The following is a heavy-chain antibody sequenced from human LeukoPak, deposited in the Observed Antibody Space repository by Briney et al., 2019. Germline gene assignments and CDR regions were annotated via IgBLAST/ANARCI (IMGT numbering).Heavy chain of an antibody. D-gene: IGHD3-16*01. V-gene: IGHV4-61*01. J-gene: IGHJ5*02. Sequence: SETLSLTCTVSGGSVSSGSYYWSWIRQPPGKGLEWIGYIYYSGSTNYNPSLKSRVTISVDTSKNQFSLKLSSVTAADTAVYYCARAPLFWGPPQARWFDPWGQGTLVTVSS. CDR3: ARAPLFWGPPQARWFDP. CDR2: IYYSGST. CDR1: GGSVSSGSYY.